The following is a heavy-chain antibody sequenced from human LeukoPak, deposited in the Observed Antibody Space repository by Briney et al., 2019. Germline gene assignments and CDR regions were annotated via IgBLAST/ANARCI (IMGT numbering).Heavy chain of an antibody. V-gene: IGHV3-15*01. CDR3: TTRFDN. CDR2: IKSKIDGGTT. Sequence: GGSLRLSCAASGFTFSSYEMNWVRQAPGKGLEWVGRIKSKIDGGTTDYAAPVKGRFTISRDDSKHTLYLQMNSLKTEDTAVYYRTTRFDNWGQGTLVTVSS. CDR1: GFTFSSYE. J-gene: IGHJ4*02.